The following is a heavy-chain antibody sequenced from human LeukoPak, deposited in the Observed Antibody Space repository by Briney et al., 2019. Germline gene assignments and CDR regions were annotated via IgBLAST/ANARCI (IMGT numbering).Heavy chain of an antibody. Sequence: HPGGSLRLSCAASGFTFSSYAMSWVRPAPGKGLGWVSAISGSGGDTYHADSVKGRFAISRDNSKNTLFLQMNSLRAEDAAVYYCAKYDSFDHYYDSSGRFDCWGQGTLVTVSS. D-gene: IGHD3-22*01. CDR3: AKYDSFDHYYDSSGRFDC. J-gene: IGHJ4*02. V-gene: IGHV3-23*01. CDR1: GFTFSSYA. CDR2: ISGSGGDT.